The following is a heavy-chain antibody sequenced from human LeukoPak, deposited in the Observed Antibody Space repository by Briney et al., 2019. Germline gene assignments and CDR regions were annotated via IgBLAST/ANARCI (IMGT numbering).Heavy chain of an antibody. D-gene: IGHD6-19*01. CDR3: ARASSSGWYEYFDY. J-gene: IGHJ4*02. V-gene: IGHV3-7*01. Sequence: GGSLRLSCAASGFTFSSYWVSWVRQAPGKGLEWVANIKQDGSEKYYVDSVKGRFTISRDNAKNSLYLQMNSLRAEDTAVYYCARASSSGWYEYFDYWGQGTLVTVSS. CDR1: GFTFSSYW. CDR2: IKQDGSEK.